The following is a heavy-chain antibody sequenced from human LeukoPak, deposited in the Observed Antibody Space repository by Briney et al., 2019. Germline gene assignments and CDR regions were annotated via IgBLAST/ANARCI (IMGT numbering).Heavy chain of an antibody. Sequence: GGSLRLSCAASGFAFSTYGMHWVRQAPGKGLESVAVISYDGSNKYYADSVKGRFTISRDNSKNTLYLQMNSLRAEGTAVYYCAKRMGPSTAATVLDYWGQGTLVTVSS. D-gene: IGHD6-13*01. V-gene: IGHV3-30*18. J-gene: IGHJ4*02. CDR2: ISYDGSNK. CDR3: AKRMGPSTAATVLDY. CDR1: GFAFSTYG.